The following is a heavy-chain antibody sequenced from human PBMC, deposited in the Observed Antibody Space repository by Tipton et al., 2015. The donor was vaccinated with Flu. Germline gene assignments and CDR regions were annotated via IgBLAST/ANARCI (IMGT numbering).Heavy chain of an antibody. CDR2: IHHSGST. J-gene: IGHJ4*02. CDR1: GYSISNGFL. D-gene: IGHD2-8*01. V-gene: IGHV4-38-2*01. CDR3: ARYHCPNGICDSFDY. Sequence: GLVKPSETLSLNCAVSGYSISNGFLWGWIRQPPGKGLQWIGNIHHSGSTSFNPSLNSRVTISVDTSKNQFSLRLNSVTAADTAVYYCARYHCPNGICDSFDYWGQGTLVTVSS.